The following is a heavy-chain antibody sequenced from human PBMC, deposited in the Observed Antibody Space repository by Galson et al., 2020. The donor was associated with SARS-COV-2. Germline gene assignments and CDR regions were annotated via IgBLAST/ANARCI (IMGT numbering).Heavy chain of an antibody. Sequence: SETLSLTCAVSGDSISSGGYSWSWIRQPPGTGLEWIGYIYYSGGTYYNPSLKSRLTISVDASKNQFSLKLTSVTAADTAVYYCARDNSGGSSDWGDAFDIWGQGTMVTVS. CDR1: GDSISSGGYS. V-gene: IGHV4-30-4*07. CDR3: ARDNSGGSSDWGDAFDI. J-gene: IGHJ3*02. D-gene: IGHD2-15*01. CDR2: IYYSGGT.